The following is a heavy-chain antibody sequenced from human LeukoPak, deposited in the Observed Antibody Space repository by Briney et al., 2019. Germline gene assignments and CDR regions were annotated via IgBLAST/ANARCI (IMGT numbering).Heavy chain of an antibody. CDR3: ARGILAAAGHNWFDP. CDR2: IYTSGST. Sequence: SETLSLTCTVSGGSISSFYWSWFYWSWIRQPAGKGLEWIGRIYTSGSTNYNPSLKSRVTISVDTSKNQFSLKLSSVTAADTAVYYCARGILAAAGHNWFDPWGQGTLVTVSS. CDR1: GGSISS. D-gene: IGHD6-13*01. J-gene: IGHJ5*02. V-gene: IGHV4-61*02.